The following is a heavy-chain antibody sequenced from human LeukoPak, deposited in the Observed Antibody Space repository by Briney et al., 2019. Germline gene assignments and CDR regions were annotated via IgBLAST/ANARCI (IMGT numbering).Heavy chain of an antibody. CDR2: ISYDGSNK. Sequence: PGRSLRLSCAASGFTFSSYAMHWVRQAPGKGLEWVAVISYDGSNKYYADSVKGRFTISRDNSKNTLYLQMNSLRAEDTAVYYCARGAAYYYDSSGLSGYWGQGTLVTVSS. CDR3: ARGAAYYYDSSGLSGY. D-gene: IGHD3-22*01. V-gene: IGHV3-30-3*01. J-gene: IGHJ4*02. CDR1: GFTFSSYA.